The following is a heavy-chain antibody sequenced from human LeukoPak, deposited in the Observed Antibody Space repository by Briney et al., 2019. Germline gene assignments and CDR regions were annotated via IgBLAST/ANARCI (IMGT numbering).Heavy chain of an antibody. CDR1: GFTFSDYY. CDR2: ISGSGDTI. D-gene: IGHD2-2*01. CDR3: ARQLSCSSVSCYAWGSGFDC. J-gene: IGHJ4*02. Sequence: GGSLRLSCAASGFTFSDYYMSWIRQAPGKGLEWVSYISGSGDTIYYADSVKGRFTISGDNAKNSVYLQMNSLRAEDTAVYYCARQLSCSSVSCYAWGSGFDCWGQGTLVTVSS. V-gene: IGHV3-11*01.